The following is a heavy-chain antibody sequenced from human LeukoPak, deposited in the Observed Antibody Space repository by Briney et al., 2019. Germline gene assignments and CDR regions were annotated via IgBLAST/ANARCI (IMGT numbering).Heavy chain of an antibody. CDR2: IKQDGSKK. D-gene: IGHD5-24*01. CDR3: TRVGYIDEGIDY. J-gene: IGHJ4*02. V-gene: IGHV3-7*04. Sequence: GGSLRLSCVASGFPFSSYWMTWVRQAPGKGLEWVANIKQDGSKKSYVDSVKGRFTISRDNAQNSLYLQMNSLRAEDTAIYYCTRVGYIDEGIDYWGQGTLVTVSS. CDR1: GFPFSSYW.